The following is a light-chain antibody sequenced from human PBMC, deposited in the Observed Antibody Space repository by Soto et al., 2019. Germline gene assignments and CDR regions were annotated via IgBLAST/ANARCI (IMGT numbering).Light chain of an antibody. V-gene: IGKV3-15*01. J-gene: IGKJ4*01. Sequence: EIVMTQSPATLPVSPGERATFSCRASQSVNSRLAWYQQNPGQAPRLLIYGASTRATGVPARFSGSGSGTEFTLTINRLQSEYVAVFYCQQYDNWPLTFGGGTKVEIK. CDR1: QSVNSR. CDR3: QQYDNWPLT. CDR2: GAS.